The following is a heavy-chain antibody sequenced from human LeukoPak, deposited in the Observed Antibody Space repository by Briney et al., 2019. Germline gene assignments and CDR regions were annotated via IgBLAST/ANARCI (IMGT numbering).Heavy chain of an antibody. CDR3: ARYSSRSYNQFDY. V-gene: IGHV4-59*01. CDR1: GGSISSYY. Sequence: PSETLSLTCTVSGGSISSYYWSWIRQPPGKGLEWIGYIYYSGSTNYNPSLKSRVTISVDTSKNQFSLKLTSVTAADTAVYYCARYSSRSYNQFDYWGQGTLVTVSS. D-gene: IGHD1-26*01. J-gene: IGHJ4*02. CDR2: IYYSGST.